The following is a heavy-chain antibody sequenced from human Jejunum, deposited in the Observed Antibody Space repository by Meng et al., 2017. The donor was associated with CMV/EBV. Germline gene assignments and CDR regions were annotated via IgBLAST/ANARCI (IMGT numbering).Heavy chain of an antibody. J-gene: IGHJ4*02. CDR3: AREYSSSDY. CDR2: VSYSGST. CDR1: GGSLSGYY. D-gene: IGHD5-18*01. V-gene: IGHV4-59*01. Sequence: SLTCTVSGGSLSGYYWHWIRQPPGRGLEWIGYVSYSGSTNYNPSLKSRVTISGDTSKNQFSLQLTSVTAADTAVYYCAREYSSSDYWGQGKLVTVSS.